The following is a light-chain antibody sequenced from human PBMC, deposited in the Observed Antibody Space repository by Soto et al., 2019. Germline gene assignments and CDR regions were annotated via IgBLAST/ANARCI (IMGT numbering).Light chain of an antibody. J-gene: IGKJ1*01. CDR1: RAIGDR. Sequence: DIQMTQSPSALSAVVGDRVTITCRASRAIGDRLAWFQQKXGKAPRXXSQTASNLQGGVPSRFRGSGSGTEFILSINSLKPEDIGTYYCLQVYSFPRTFGQGTKVDI. CDR2: TAS. V-gene: IGKV1-12*01. CDR3: LQVYSFPRT.